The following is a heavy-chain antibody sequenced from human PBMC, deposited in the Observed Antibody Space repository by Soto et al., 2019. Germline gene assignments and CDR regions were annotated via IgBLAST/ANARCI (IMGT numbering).Heavy chain of an antibody. J-gene: IGHJ6*02. Sequence: SETLSLTCTVSGGSISSYYWNWIRQPPGKGLEWIGYIYYSGSTNYNPSLKSRVTISVDTSKNQFSLKLSSVTAADTAVYYCARDPNYYDSSGVPIINDYYYYGMDVWGQGTTVTVSS. CDR3: ARDPNYYDSSGVPIINDYYYYGMDV. CDR2: IYYSGST. CDR1: GGSISSYY. D-gene: IGHD3-22*01. V-gene: IGHV4-59*01.